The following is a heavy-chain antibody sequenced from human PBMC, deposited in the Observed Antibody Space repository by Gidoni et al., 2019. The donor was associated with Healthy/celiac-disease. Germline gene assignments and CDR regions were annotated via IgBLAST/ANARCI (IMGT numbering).Heavy chain of an antibody. CDR1: GFTFSSYG. J-gene: IGHJ4*02. CDR3: ARDAYDYDSSGPFDY. Sequence: QVQLVESGGGVVQPGRSLRLSCAASGFTFSSYGMHWVRQAPGKGLEWVAVIWYDGSNKYYADSVKGRFTISRDNSKNTLYLQMNSLRSEDTAVYYCARDAYDYDSSGPFDYWGQGTLVTVSS. V-gene: IGHV3-33*01. D-gene: IGHD3-22*01. CDR2: IWYDGSNK.